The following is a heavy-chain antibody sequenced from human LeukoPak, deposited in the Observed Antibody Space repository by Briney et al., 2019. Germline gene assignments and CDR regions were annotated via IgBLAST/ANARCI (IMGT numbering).Heavy chain of an antibody. Sequence: GGSLRLSCAASGFTFSIYWMHWVRQAPGKGLVWVSRINSDGSSTSYADSVKGRFTISRDNAKSTLYLRMNSLRAEDTAVYYCARDEDWSGYYGAFDIWGQGAMVTVSS. D-gene: IGHD3-3*01. CDR3: ARDEDWSGYYGAFDI. CDR2: INSDGSST. V-gene: IGHV3-74*01. CDR1: GFTFSIYW. J-gene: IGHJ3*02.